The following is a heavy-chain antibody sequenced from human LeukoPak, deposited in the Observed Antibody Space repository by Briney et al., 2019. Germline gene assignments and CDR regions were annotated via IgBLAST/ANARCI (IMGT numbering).Heavy chain of an antibody. CDR3: SRGPGHSFKY. D-gene: IGHD1-1*01. CDR2: ISHTGNT. Sequence: SETLSLTCAVSDVSFTNYYWTWIRQSPGKGLEWPGEISHTGNTHYNPSLKSRVTVSVNISADMSTTRVSLNLKSVTAADTAIYYCSRGPGHSFKYWGQGTRVTVSS. CDR1: DVSFTNYY. V-gene: IGHV4-34*01. J-gene: IGHJ4*02.